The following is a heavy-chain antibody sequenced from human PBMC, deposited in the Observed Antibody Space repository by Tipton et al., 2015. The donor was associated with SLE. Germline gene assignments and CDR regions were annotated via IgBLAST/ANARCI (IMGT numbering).Heavy chain of an antibody. CDR1: GFTFSSYG. CDR2: IWYDGSNK. CDR3: ARDRLLSYYFDY. V-gene: IGHV3-33*01. Sequence: SLRLSCAASGFTFSSYGMHWVRQAPGKGLEWVAVIWYDGSNKYYADSVKGRFTISRDNSKNTLYLQMNSLRAEDTAVYYCARDRLLSYYFDYWGQGTLVTVSS. D-gene: IGHD2-21*01. J-gene: IGHJ4*02.